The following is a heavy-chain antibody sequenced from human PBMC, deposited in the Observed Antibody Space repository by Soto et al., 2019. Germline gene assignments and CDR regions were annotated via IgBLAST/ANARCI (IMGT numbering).Heavy chain of an antibody. CDR3: ARSDSYYYGMDV. CDR1: GGSISSGGYY. V-gene: IGHV4-31*03. J-gene: IGHJ6*02. Sequence: QVQLQESGPGLVKPSQTLSLTCTVSGGSISSGGYYWSWIRQHPGKGLEWIGYIYYSGSTYYNPSLKSRXXIXVXXSKNQFSLKLSSVTAADTAVYYCARSDSYYYGMDVWGQGTTVTVSS. CDR2: IYYSGST.